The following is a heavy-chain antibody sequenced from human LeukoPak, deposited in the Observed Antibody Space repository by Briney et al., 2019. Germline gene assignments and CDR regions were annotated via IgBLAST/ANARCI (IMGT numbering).Heavy chain of an antibody. J-gene: IGHJ3*02. Sequence: SVKVSCKASGYTFTSYYMHWVRQAPGQGLEWMGGIIPIFGTANYAQKFQGRVTITADESTSTAYMELSSLRSEDTAVYYCQTVTTSDAFDIWGQGTMVTVSS. D-gene: IGHD4-17*01. CDR1: GYTFTSYY. CDR3: QTVTTSDAFDI. V-gene: IGHV1-69*13. CDR2: IIPIFGTA.